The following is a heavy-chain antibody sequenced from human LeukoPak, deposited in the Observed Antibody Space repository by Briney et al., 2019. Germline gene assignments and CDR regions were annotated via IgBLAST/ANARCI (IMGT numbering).Heavy chain of an antibody. Sequence: GESLKISCKGSGYSFTSYWIGWVRQMPGKGLEWMGIIYPGDSDTRYSPSFQGQVTISADKSLSTAYLQWSSLKASDTAMYYCARGAGNYDILTGYYSGYAFDIWGQGTMVTVSS. CDR3: ARGAGNYDILTGYYSGYAFDI. D-gene: IGHD3-9*01. V-gene: IGHV5-51*01. J-gene: IGHJ3*02. CDR2: IYPGDSDT. CDR1: GYSFTSYW.